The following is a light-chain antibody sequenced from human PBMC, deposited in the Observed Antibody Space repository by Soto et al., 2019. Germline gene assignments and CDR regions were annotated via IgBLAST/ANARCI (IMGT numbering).Light chain of an antibody. V-gene: IGLV2-8*01. CDR1: SSDVGGYNY. CDR2: EVS. J-gene: IGLJ1*01. CDR3: SSYADSSNFRV. Sequence: QSVLTQPPSASGAPGQSVTISCTGTSSDVGGYNYVSWYQQHPGKAPKLMIYEVSKRPSGVPDRLSGSKSGNTASLTVSGLQAEDEADYYCSSYADSSNFRVFGTGTKVTVL.